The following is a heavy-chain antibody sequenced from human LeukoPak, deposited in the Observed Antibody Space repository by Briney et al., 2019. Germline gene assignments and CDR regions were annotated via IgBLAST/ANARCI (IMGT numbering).Heavy chain of an antibody. CDR2: IYPGYSDT. Sequence: GESLKISCKGYGYGFTSYWIGWVRQMPGKGLEWMAIIYPGYSDTRYSPAFQGQVTISADKSISTAYLQWSSLKASDTAMYYCARDMVGYCSGGSCQGGYFDYWGQGTLVTVSS. CDR1: GYGFTSYW. V-gene: IGHV5-51*01. CDR3: ARDMVGYCSGGSCQGGYFDY. J-gene: IGHJ4*02. D-gene: IGHD2-15*01.